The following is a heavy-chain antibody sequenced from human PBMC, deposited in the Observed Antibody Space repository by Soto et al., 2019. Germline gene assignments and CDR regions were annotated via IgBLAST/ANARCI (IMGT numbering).Heavy chain of an antibody. V-gene: IGHV1-24*01. J-gene: IGHJ4*02. D-gene: IGHD3-10*01. Sequence: ASVKVSCKISGHTLTELSIHWARQSPEKGLEWMGGFDPEGGEAIYAQKSRGRVTVTEDTVTDTAYMEPSVLNSDDTAVYYCATPPPLRRAIITYINCDFWGQGTPVTV. CDR3: ATPPPLRRAIITYINCDF. CDR2: FDPEGGEA. CDR1: GHTLTELS.